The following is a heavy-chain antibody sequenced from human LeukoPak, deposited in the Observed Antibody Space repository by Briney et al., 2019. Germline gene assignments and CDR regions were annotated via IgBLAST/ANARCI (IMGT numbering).Heavy chain of an antibody. CDR1: GFTFSSYW. CDR2: INSDGSST. D-gene: IGHD6-19*01. V-gene: IGHV3-74*01. Sequence: GGSLSLSCAASGFTFSSYWMHWVRQAPGKGLVWVSRINSDGSSTSYADSVKGRFTISRDNAKNTLYLQMNSLRAEDTAVYYCARVDSSGWYYYYGMDVWGKGTTVTVSS. CDR3: ARVDSSGWYYYYGMDV. J-gene: IGHJ6*04.